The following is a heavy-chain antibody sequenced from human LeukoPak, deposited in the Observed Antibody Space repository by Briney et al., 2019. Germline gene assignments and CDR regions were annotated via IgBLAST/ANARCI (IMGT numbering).Heavy chain of an antibody. CDR3: ARVLEYYSDY. V-gene: IGHV3-53*01. Sequence: QAGGSLRLSCAASGFTVSSNYMSWVRQAPGKGPEWVSVIYSGGSTYYADSVKGRFTISRDNSKNTLYLQMNSLRAEDTAVYYCARVLEYYSDYWGQGTLVTVSS. J-gene: IGHJ4*02. D-gene: IGHD3-10*01. CDR2: IYSGGST. CDR1: GFTVSSNY.